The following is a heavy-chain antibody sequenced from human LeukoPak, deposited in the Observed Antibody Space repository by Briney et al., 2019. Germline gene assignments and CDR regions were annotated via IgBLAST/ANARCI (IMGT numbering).Heavy chain of an antibody. J-gene: IGHJ6*02. V-gene: IGHV4-30-4*01. D-gene: IGHD3/OR15-3a*01. CDR3: ARGAEMDLDWLSKYYYYGMDV. CDR2: IYYSGST. CDR1: GGSIRNGDNY. Sequence: SQTLSLTCTVSGGSIRNGDNYWTWIRQPPGKGLEWIGYIYYSGSTYYNPSLKSRVSLSLDTSKNQFSLKLSSVTAADTAVYYCARGAEMDLDWLSKYYYYGMDVWGQGTTVTVSS.